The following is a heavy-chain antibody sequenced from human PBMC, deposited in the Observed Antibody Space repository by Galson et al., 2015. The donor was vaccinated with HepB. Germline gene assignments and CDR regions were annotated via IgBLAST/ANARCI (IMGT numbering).Heavy chain of an antibody. J-gene: IGHJ6*02. CDR3: TYKGPDYYYYYGMDV. CDR1: GFTFSNAW. CDR2: IKSKTDGGTT. Sequence: SLRLSCAASGFTFSNAWMSWVRQAPGKGLEWVGRIKSKTDGGTTDYAAPVKGRFTISRDDSKNTLYLQMNSLKTEDTAVYYCTYKGPDYYYYYGMDVWGQGTTVTVSS. V-gene: IGHV3-15*01. D-gene: IGHD3-10*01.